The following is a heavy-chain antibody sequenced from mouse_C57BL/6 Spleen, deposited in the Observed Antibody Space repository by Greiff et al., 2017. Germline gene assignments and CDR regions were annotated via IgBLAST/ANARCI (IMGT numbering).Heavy chain of an antibody. CDR1: GYTFTSYW. CDR3: ARWGSTMVTTVDD. V-gene: IGHV1-55*01. CDR2: IYPGSGST. D-gene: IGHD2-2*01. J-gene: IGHJ2*01. Sequence: QVQLQQPGAELVKPGASVKMSCKASGYTFTSYWITWVKQRPGQGLEWIGDIYPGSGSTNYNEKFKSKATLTVDTSSSTAYMQLSSLTSEDSAVYYCARWGSTMVTTVDDWGQGTTLTVSS.